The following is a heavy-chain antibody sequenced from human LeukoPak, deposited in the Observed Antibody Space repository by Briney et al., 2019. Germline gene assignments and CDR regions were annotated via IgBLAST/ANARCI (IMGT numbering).Heavy chain of an antibody. CDR1: GDSVSSSSAT. V-gene: IGHV6-1*01. CDR3: ARDPSGGFRWYFDL. J-gene: IGHJ2*01. D-gene: IGHD2-15*01. Sequence: SQTLSLTCGISGDSVSSSSATWNWFRQSPSRGLEWLGRTYYESKWYNDYAVSVESRITISPDTSRNQFSLQLSSVTPDDTAVYYCARDPSGGFRWYFDLWGRGTLVTVSS. CDR2: TYYESKWYN.